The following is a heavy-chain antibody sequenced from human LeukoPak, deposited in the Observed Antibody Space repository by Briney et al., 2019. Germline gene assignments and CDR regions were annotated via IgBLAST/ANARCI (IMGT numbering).Heavy chain of an antibody. Sequence: GGSLRLSCAASGFTFSSYSMNWDRQAPGKGLEWVSVIYSGGSTYYADSVKGRFTISRDNSKNTLYLQMNSLRAEDTAVFFFTQKPAYDILTGYHTPDYWGQGTLVTVSS. J-gene: IGHJ4*02. CDR1: GFTFSSYS. V-gene: IGHV3-53*01. CDR2: IYSGGST. D-gene: IGHD3-9*01. CDR3: TQKPAYDILTGYHTPDY.